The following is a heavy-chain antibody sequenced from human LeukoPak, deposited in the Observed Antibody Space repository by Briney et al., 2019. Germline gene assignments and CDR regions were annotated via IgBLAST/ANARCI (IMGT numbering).Heavy chain of an antibody. V-gene: IGHV1-46*01. J-gene: IGHJ4*02. D-gene: IGHD1-26*01. CDR2: INPSGGST. CDR1: GYTFTSYY. Sequence: ASVKVSCKASGYTFTSYYMHWVRQAPGQGLEWMGIINPSGGSTSYAQKFQGRVIMTRDMPTSTVYMELSSLRSEDTAVYYCARTSSGSYYGPYYFDYWGQGTLVTVSS. CDR3: ARTSSGSYYGPYYFDY.